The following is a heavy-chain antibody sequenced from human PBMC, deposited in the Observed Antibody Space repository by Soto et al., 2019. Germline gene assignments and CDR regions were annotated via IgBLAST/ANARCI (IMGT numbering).Heavy chain of an antibody. Sequence: GGSLRLSCAASGFTFSSYAMHWVRQAPGKGLEWVAVISYDGSNKYYADSVKGRFTISRDNSKNTLYLQMNSLRAEDTAVYYCAREGRGNTMPLYWGQGTLVTVSS. V-gene: IGHV3-30-3*01. J-gene: IGHJ4*02. CDR2: ISYDGSNK. CDR3: AREGRGNTMPLY. CDR1: GFTFSSYA. D-gene: IGHD2-2*01.